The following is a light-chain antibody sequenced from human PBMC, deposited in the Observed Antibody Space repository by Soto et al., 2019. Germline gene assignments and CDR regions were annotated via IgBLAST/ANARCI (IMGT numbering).Light chain of an antibody. CDR1: QSVSSNN. CDR3: QQYGSSPWT. J-gene: IGKJ1*01. V-gene: IGKV3-20*01. Sequence: GLSPSPGTLSLSPGARATLSCRASQSVSSNNLVWYQQKPGQAPRLLIYGASYRAAGIPDRFSGSGSGTDFTLTISRLEPEDFALYYCQQYGSSPWTFGQGSKVDIK. CDR2: GAS.